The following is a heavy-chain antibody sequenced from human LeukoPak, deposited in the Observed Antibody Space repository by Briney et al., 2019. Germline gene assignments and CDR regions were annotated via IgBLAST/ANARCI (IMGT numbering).Heavy chain of an antibody. CDR2: ISYDGSNK. CDR1: GFTFSSYA. D-gene: IGHD2-21*02. Sequence: GGSLRLSCAASGFTFSSYAMHWVRQAPGQGLEWVAVISYDGSNKYYADSVKGRFTISRDNSKNTLYLQMNSLRAEDTAVYYCAREEITGVVVTAIRYWGQGTLVTVSS. CDR3: AREEITGVVVTAIRY. V-gene: IGHV3-30-3*01. J-gene: IGHJ4*02.